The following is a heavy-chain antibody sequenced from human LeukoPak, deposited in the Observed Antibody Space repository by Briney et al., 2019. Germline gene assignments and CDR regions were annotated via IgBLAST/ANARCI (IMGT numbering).Heavy chain of an antibody. CDR1: GLNFSVYY. CDR3: VAGVALDY. J-gene: IGHJ4*02. CDR2: IIKTGTSV. D-gene: IGHD3-3*01. Sequence: GGSLRLSCTASGLNFSVYYMTWLRQAPGNGLGAPGNGLEWLSHIIKTGTSVYYAYSVRARFTISRDNAKNSLYLHMTSLRAEDTAVYYCVAGVALDYWGQGALVTVSS. V-gene: IGHV3-11*01.